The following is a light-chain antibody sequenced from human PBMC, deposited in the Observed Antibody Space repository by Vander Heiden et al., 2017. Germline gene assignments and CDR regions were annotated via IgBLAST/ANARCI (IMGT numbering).Light chain of an antibody. J-gene: IGLJ3*02. Sequence: NFLLPQPHSVSETPGKTVTISCTGSSGSIASNYVQWYQHRPGSAPTTVIYEDNQRPSGVPDRFSGSIDSSSNSASLTISGLKTEDEADYYCQSYDSSNQGVVFGGGTKLTVL. CDR2: EDN. CDR1: SGSIASNY. V-gene: IGLV6-57*02. CDR3: QSYDSSNQGVV.